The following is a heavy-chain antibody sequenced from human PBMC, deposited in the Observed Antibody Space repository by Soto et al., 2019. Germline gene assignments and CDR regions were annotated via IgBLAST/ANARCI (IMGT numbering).Heavy chain of an antibody. CDR1: GFTFSRYG. CDR3: AQELAIGYGMDV. J-gene: IGHJ6*02. Sequence: QVQLVESGGGVVQPGRSLRLSCAASGFTFSRYGMHWVRQAPGKGLEWVAVISYDGSNKYYADSVKGRFTISRDNSKNTLYLQMNSLRAEDTAVYYCAQELAIGYGMDVWGQGTTVTVSS. V-gene: IGHV3-30*18. CDR2: ISYDGSNK.